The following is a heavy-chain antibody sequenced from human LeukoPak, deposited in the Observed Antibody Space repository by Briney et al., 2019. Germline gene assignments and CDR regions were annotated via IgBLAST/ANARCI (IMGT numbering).Heavy chain of an antibody. CDR2: MNPNSGDR. Sequence: ASVKVSCKASGYTFTSYDINWVRQATGQGLEWMGWMNPNSGDRGYAQKFQGRVTITRNTSISTAYMELSSLRSEDTAVYYCARVLCSSTSCYPSPWFDPWGQGTLVTVSS. J-gene: IGHJ5*02. CDR3: ARVLCSSTSCYPSPWFDP. D-gene: IGHD2-2*01. V-gene: IGHV1-8*03. CDR1: GYTFTSYD.